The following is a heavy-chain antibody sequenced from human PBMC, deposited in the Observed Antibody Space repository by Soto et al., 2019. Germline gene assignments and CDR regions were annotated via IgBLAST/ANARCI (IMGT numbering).Heavy chain of an antibody. CDR3: ASQYNWNRFDP. D-gene: IGHD1-20*01. CDR1: GGTFSSYA. V-gene: IGHV1-69*13. J-gene: IGHJ5*02. Sequence: GASVKVSCKASGGTFSSYAISWVRQAPGQGLEWMGGIIPIFGTANYAQKFQGRVTITADESTSTAYMELSSLRSEDTAVYHCASQYNWNRFDPWGQGTLVTVSS. CDR2: IIPIFGTA.